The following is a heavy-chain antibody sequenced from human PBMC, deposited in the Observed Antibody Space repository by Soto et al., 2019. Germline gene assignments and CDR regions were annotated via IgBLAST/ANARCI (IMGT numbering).Heavy chain of an antibody. V-gene: IGHV3-23*01. J-gene: IGHJ4*02. Sequence: GGSLRLSCAASGFTFSSYAMSWVRQAPGKGLEWVSAISSSGDTTHYADSVKGRFIISRDNSKNTLYLQMNSLRAEDTAVYDCAKPGYLEQWLVRGYFDYWGQGTMVTVSS. CDR2: ISSSGDTT. D-gene: IGHD6-19*01. CDR3: AKPGYLEQWLVRGYFDY. CDR1: GFTFSSYA.